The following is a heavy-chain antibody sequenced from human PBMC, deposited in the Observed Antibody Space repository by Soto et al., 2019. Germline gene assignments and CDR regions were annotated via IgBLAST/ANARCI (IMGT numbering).Heavy chain of an antibody. CDR3: ARGQPLTGTTSEWFDP. Sequence: PSETLSLTCTVSGGSISSGGYYWSWIRQHPGKGLEWIGYIYYSGSTYYNPSLKSRVTISVDTSKNQFSLKLSSVTAADTAVYYCARGQPLTGTTSEWFDPWGQGTLVTVSS. CDR2: IYYSGST. J-gene: IGHJ5*02. D-gene: IGHD1-7*01. V-gene: IGHV4-31*03. CDR1: GGSISSGGYY.